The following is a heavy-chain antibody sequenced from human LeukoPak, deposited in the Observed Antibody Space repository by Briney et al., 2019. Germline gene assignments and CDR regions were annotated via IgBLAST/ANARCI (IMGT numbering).Heavy chain of an antibody. D-gene: IGHD3-16*02. CDR3: ARGENDYVWGSYRLGAFDI. J-gene: IGHJ3*02. V-gene: IGHV4-59*01. Sequence: SETLSLTCTVSGGSISSYYWSWIRQPPGKGLEWIGYIYYSGSTNYNPSLKSRVTISVDTSKNQFSLKLNSVTAADTAVYYCARGENDYVWGSYRLGAFDIWGQGTMVTVSS. CDR2: IYYSGST. CDR1: GGSISSYY.